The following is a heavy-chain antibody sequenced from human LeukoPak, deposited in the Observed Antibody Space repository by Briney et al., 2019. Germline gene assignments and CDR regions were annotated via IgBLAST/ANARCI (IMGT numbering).Heavy chain of an antibody. J-gene: IGHJ6*03. CDR3: ARVGRGSGSYLPYYYMDV. CDR2: IYTSGST. V-gene: IGHV4-4*07. Sequence: SETLSLTCTVSGGSISSYYWSWIRQPAGKGLEWIGRIYTSGSTNYNPSLKSRVTISVDTSKNQFSLKLSSVTAADTAVYYCARVGRGSGSYLPYYYMDVWGKGTTVTISS. CDR1: GGSISSYY. D-gene: IGHD3-10*01.